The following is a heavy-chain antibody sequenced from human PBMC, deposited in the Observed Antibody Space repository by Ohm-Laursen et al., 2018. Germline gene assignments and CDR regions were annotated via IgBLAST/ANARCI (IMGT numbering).Heavy chain of an antibody. V-gene: IGHV4-59*01. J-gene: IGHJ5*02. Sequence: SDTLSLTCGVSGGSINSYYWSWIRQPPGKGLEWIGYISYSGNTNYNPSLKSRVTISVDTSKNQFSLKLSSVTAADTAVYYCATDWGIVYCDGDCYSAWGQGTLVTVSS. CDR3: ATDWGIVYCDGDCYSA. CDR1: GGSINSYY. CDR2: ISYSGNT. D-gene: IGHD2-21*02.